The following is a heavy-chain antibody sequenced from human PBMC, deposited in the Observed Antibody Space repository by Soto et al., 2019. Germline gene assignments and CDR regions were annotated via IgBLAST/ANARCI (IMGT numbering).Heavy chain of an antibody. Sequence: QVQLQESGPGLVKPSETLSLTCTVSGGSVSSGSYYWSWIRQPPGKGLEWIGYIYYSGSTNYNPSLKSRVTISVDTSKNQFSRKLSSVTAADTAVYYCAGGAGGSYPNYFDYWGQGTLVTVSS. CDR3: AGGAGGSYPNYFDY. CDR2: IYYSGST. D-gene: IGHD1-26*01. J-gene: IGHJ4*02. V-gene: IGHV4-61*01. CDR1: GGSVSSGSYY.